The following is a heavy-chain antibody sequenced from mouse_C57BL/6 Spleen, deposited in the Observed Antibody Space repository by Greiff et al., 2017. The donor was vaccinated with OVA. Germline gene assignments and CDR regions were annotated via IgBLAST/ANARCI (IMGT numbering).Heavy chain of an antibody. J-gene: IGHJ3*01. V-gene: IGHV1-82*01. CDR2: IYPGDGDT. Sequence: QVQLKQSGPELVKPGASVKISCKASGYAFSSSWMNWVKQRPGKGLEWIGRIYPGDGDTNYNGKFKGKATLTADKSSSTAYMQLSSLTSEDSAVYFCATDRGFAYWGQGTLVTVSA. CDR1: GYAFSSSW. CDR3: ATDRGFAY.